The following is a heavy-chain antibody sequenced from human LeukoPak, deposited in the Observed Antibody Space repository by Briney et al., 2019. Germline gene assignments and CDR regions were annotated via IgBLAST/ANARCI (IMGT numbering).Heavy chain of an antibody. CDR3: ARDMLPYTTTTFDY. V-gene: IGHV3-21*01. CDR2: ISSSSSYI. J-gene: IGHJ4*02. Sequence: PGGSLRLSCAASGFTFSSYSMNWVRQAPGKGLEWVSSISSSSSYIYYVDSVKGRFTISRDNAKNSLYLQMNSLRAEDTAVYYCARDMLPYTTTTFDYWGQGTLVTVSS. D-gene: IGHD1-1*01. CDR1: GFTFSSYS.